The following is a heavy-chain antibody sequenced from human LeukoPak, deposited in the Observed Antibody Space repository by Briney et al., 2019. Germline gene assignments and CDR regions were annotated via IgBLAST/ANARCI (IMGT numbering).Heavy chain of an antibody. V-gene: IGHV3-74*01. D-gene: IGHD2-15*01. CDR2: VNPQGSDT. J-gene: IGHJ4*02. CDR1: GFTFSSYW. CDR3: AKDVCSGGSCYYFDY. Sequence: PGGSLRLSCAASGFTFSSYWMHWVRQAPGKGLVWVSRVNPQGSDTSYTDSVKGRFTISRDNSKNTLYLQMNSLRAEDTAVYYCAKDVCSGGSCYYFDYWGQGTLVTVSS.